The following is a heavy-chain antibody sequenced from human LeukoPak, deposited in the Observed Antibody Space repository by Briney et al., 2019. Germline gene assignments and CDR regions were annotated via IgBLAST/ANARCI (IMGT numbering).Heavy chain of an antibody. J-gene: IGHJ4*02. Sequence: GGSLRLSCAGSGFTLSSYAMSWVRQAPGEGLEWVGRIKSKTDGGTTDYAAPVKGRFTISRDDSKNTLYLQMNSLKTEDTAVYYCTTDLAVAGTFDYWGQGTLVTVSS. CDR3: TTDLAVAGTFDY. CDR2: IKSKTDGGTT. D-gene: IGHD6-19*01. V-gene: IGHV3-15*01. CDR1: GFTLSSYA.